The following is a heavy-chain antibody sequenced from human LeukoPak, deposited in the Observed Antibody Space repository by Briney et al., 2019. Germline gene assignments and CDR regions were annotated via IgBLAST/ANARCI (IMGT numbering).Heavy chain of an antibody. V-gene: IGHV3-48*03. CDR1: GFTFSGYD. D-gene: IGHD1-1*01. Sequence: GGSLSLSCAASGFTFSGYDMNWVRQAPGKGLEWVAYISSRGSSTYYADSVKGRFTISRDNAKNSLLLQMNSLRAEDTAVYYCARDGSGWYDHWGQGTLVTVSS. CDR3: ARDGSGWYDH. CDR2: ISSRGSST. J-gene: IGHJ5*02.